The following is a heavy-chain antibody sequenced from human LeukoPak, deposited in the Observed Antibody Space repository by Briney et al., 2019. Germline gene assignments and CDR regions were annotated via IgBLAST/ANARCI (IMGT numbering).Heavy chain of an antibody. D-gene: IGHD3-10*01. Sequence: ASVTVSCKASGYTFTGYYMHWVRQAPGQGLEWMGWINPNSGGPNYAQKFQGRVTMTRDTSITTAYMELSRLRSDDTAVYYCATRGGRAEDYFDYWGQGTLVTVSS. J-gene: IGHJ4*02. CDR1: GYTFTGYY. V-gene: IGHV1-2*02. CDR2: INPNSGGP. CDR3: ATRGGRAEDYFDY.